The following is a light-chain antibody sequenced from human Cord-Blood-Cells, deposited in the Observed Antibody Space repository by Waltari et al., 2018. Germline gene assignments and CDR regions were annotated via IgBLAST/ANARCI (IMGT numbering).Light chain of an antibody. CDR3: QQYNSDSIT. V-gene: IGKV1-5*03. Sequence: DIQMTQSPSTLSASVGDRVTITCRASQSISSWLAWYQQKPGKAPKLLSYKASSLESGVPSRFSGSGSETEFTLTISSLQPDDFATYYCQQYNSDSITFGQGTRLEIK. J-gene: IGKJ5*01. CDR2: KAS. CDR1: QSISSW.